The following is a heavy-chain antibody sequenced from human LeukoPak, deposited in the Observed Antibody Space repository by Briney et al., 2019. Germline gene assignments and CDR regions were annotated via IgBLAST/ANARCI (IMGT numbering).Heavy chain of an antibody. V-gene: IGHV4-61*02. J-gene: IGHJ2*01. D-gene: IGHD2-2*02. CDR2: IYTSGST. CDR1: GGSISSGSYY. CDR3: ARGIVVVPAAIRPHWYFDL. Sequence: PSQTLSLTCTVSGGSISSGSYYWSGIRQPAGKGLEWIGRIYTSGSTNYNPSLKSRVTISVDTSKNQFSLKLSSVTAADTAVYYCARGIVVVPAAIRPHWYFDLWGRGTLVTVSS.